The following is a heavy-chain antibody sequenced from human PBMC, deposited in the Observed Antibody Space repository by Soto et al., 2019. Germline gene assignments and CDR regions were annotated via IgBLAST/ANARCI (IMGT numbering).Heavy chain of an antibody. CDR3: ARGLAVAGAFYI. V-gene: IGHV1-8*01. D-gene: IGHD6-19*01. CDR1: GYTFTSYY. J-gene: IGHJ3*02. Sequence: ASVKVSCKASGYTFTSYYINWVRQATGQGLEWMGWMNPNSGNTGYAQKFQGRVTMTRNTSISTAYMELSSLRSEDTAVYYCARGLAVAGAFYIWGQGTMVTVSS. CDR2: MNPNSGNT.